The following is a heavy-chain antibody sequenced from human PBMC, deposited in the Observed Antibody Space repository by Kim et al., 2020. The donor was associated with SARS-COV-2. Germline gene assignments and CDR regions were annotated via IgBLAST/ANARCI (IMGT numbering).Heavy chain of an antibody. J-gene: IGHJ2*01. D-gene: IGHD1-26*01. Sequence: GGSLRLSCAASGFTFSSYDMHWVRQATGKGLEWVSAIGTAGDTYYPGSVKGRFTISRENAKNSLYLQMNSLRAGDTAVYYCARGGSYPRSYWYFDLWGRGTLVTVSS. CDR1: GFTFSSYD. CDR2: IGTAGDT. CDR3: ARGGSYPRSYWYFDL. V-gene: IGHV3-13*04.